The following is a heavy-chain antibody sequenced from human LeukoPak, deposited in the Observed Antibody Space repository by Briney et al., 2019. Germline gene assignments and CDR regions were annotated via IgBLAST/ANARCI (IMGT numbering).Heavy chain of an antibody. CDR3: ARGLYYYGSSGYYYLGY. Sequence: GGSLRLSSAASGFTFDDYGMSWVRQAPGKGLEWVSGINWNGGSTGYADSVKGRFTISRDNAKNSLYLQMNSLRAEDTALYYCARGLYYYGSSGYYYLGYWGQGTLVTVSS. D-gene: IGHD3-22*01. V-gene: IGHV3-20*04. CDR2: INWNGGST. CDR1: GFTFDDYG. J-gene: IGHJ4*02.